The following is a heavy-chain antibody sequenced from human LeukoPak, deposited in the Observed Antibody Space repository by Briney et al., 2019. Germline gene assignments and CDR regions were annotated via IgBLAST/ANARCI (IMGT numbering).Heavy chain of an antibody. J-gene: IGHJ4*02. CDR1: GYTFTDYY. V-gene: IGHV1-2*02. D-gene: IGHD2-2*01. CDR3: ATGERLVPAAMWFDY. Sequence: ASVKVSCKASGYTFTDYYMHWVRQAPGQALEWMGWINPKSGGRSYAQRFQGRVTMTRDTSISTAYMELSRLRSDDTAVYYCATGERLVPAAMWFDYWGQGTLVTVSS. CDR2: INPKSGGR.